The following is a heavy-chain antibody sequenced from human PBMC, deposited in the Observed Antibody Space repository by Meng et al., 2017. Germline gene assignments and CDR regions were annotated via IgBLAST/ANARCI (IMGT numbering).Heavy chain of an antibody. D-gene: IGHD3/OR15-3a*01. Sequence: LRQGGGEPWKAFETLSPTSAVHGGCDSAAWRGRIRHPPREVLGLVGEYNHSGRTNYNPSPKNRVTITVDTSKNQYSLKLSTVTAPDTAVDYCAGVLDPVLFDFDYWGQGTLVTVSS. CDR2: YNHSGRT. J-gene: IGHJ4*02. V-gene: IGHV4-34*01. CDR1: GGCDSAAW. CDR3: AGVLDPVLFDFDY.